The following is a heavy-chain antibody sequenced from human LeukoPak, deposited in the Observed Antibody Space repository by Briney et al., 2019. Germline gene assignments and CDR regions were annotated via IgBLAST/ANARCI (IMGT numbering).Heavy chain of an antibody. CDR1: GGTFSSYA. Sequence: ASVKVSCKASGGTFSSYAISWVRQAPGQGLEWMRGIIPIFGTANYAQKFQGRVTITTDESTSTAYMELSSLRSEDTAVYYCATHSGYADDAFDIWGQGTMVTVSS. V-gene: IGHV1-69*05. J-gene: IGHJ3*02. D-gene: IGHD5-12*01. CDR2: IIPIFGTA. CDR3: ATHSGYADDAFDI.